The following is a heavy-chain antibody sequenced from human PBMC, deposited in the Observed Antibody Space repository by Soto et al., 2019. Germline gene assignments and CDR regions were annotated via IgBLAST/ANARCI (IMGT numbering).Heavy chain of an antibody. CDR1: GFSLSTSGVG. CDR3: AHRLHLSLNYYGSGSYPPTYFDY. V-gene: IGHV2-5*02. J-gene: IGHJ4*02. CDR2: IYWDDDK. Sequence: QITLKESGPTLVKPTQTLTLTCTFSGFSLSTSGVGVGWIRQPPGKALEWLALIYWDDDKRYSPSLKSRLTITKDTSKNQVVLTMTNMDPVDTATYYCAHRLHLSLNYYGSGSYPPTYFDYWGQGTLVTVSS. D-gene: IGHD3-10*01.